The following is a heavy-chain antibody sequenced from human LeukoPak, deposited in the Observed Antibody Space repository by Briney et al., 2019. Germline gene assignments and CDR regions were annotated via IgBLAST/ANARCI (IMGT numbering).Heavy chain of an antibody. D-gene: IGHD3-10*01. V-gene: IGHV1-24*01. CDR2: FDPEDGET. Sequence: ASVKVSCKVSGYTLTELSMHWVRRAPGKGLEWMGGFDPEDGETIYAQKFQGRVTMTEDTSTDTAYMELSSLRSEDTAVYYCATGPYYGSGSMRRVTYFFDYWGQGTLVTVSS. J-gene: IGHJ4*02. CDR3: ATGPYYGSGSMRRVTYFFDY. CDR1: GYTLTELS.